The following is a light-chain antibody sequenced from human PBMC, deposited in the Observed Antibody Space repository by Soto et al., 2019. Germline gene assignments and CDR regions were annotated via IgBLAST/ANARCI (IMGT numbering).Light chain of an antibody. CDR1: HSVNSH. CDR2: GAS. V-gene: IGKV3-15*01. CDR3: QQYKNWPL. J-gene: IGKJ5*01. Sequence: EIVLTKSPGTLSLSPGERVTLSCRTSHSVNSHVAWYQQKPGQAPRLLLYGASTRATGIPVRFSGSGFRTEFTLTISSLQSEDFAVYYCQQYKNWPLFGQGTRLEIK.